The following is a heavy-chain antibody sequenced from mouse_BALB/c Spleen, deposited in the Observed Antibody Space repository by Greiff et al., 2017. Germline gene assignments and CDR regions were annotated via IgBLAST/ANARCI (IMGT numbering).Heavy chain of an antibody. Sequence: EVQVVESGGGLVKPGGSLKLSCAASGFTFSSYAMSWVRQSPEKRLEWVAEISSGGSYTYYPDTVTGRFTISRDNAKNTLYLEMSSLRSEDTAMYYCARSSSYYGSSYWYFDVWGAGTTVTVSS. CDR2: ISSGGSYT. V-gene: IGHV5-9-4*01. J-gene: IGHJ1*01. D-gene: IGHD1-1*01. CDR1: GFTFSSYA. CDR3: ARSSSYYGSSYWYFDV.